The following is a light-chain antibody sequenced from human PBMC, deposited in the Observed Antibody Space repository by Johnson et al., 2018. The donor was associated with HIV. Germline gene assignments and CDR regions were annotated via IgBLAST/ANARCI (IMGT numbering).Light chain of an antibody. CDR3: GTWDNSLKTGCV. CDR2: ENC. J-gene: IGLJ1*01. CDR1: SSTIGNTY. Sequence: QSVLTQPPSVSAAPGQKVTISCSGCSSTIGNTYVSWYQQLPGTAPKLLIFENCKLPSGLPDRFSASKSAPSATLGIPGLQPVYEADYYCGTWDNSLKTGCVCGAGTKVTVL. V-gene: IGLV1-51*02.